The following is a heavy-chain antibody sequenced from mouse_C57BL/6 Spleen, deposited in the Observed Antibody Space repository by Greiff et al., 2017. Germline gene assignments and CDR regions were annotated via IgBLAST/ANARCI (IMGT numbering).Heavy chain of an antibody. CDR2: IYPGSGNT. CDR1: GYSFTSFY. D-gene: IGHD2-4*01. J-gene: IGHJ3*01. V-gene: IGHV1-66*01. CDR3: ARGKIYYDYDEGAWFAY. Sequence: QVQLQQSGPELVKPGASVKISCKASGYSFTSFYIHWVKQRPGQGLEWIGWIYPGSGNTKYNEKFKGKATLTADTSSSTAYMQLSSLTSEDSAVYYCARGKIYYDYDEGAWFAYWGQGTLVTVSA.